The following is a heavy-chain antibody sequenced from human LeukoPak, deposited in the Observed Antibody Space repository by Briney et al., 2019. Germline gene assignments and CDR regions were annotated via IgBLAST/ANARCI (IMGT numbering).Heavy chain of an antibody. V-gene: IGHV4-4*07. CDR3: ARGAAAGYFDS. CDR2: IFTSGNT. CDR1: GGSISSYY. D-gene: IGHD6-13*01. J-gene: IGHJ4*02. Sequence: KSSETLSLTCTVSGGSISSYYWSWIRQPAGKELEWIGRIFTSGNTNYNPSLKSRVTISVDASKNHFSLKLTSVTAADTAVYYCARGAAAGYFDSWGQGALVTVSS.